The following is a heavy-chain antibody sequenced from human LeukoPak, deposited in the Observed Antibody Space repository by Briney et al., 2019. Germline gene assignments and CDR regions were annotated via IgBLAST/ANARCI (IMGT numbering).Heavy chain of an antibody. CDR3: AKDVPGSRIKMAAFEH. CDR2: FSGSGGSGA. CDR1: GFTFSDYY. J-gene: IGHJ4*02. V-gene: IGHV3-23*01. Sequence: PGGSLRLSCAASGFTFSDYYMSWIRQAPGKGLEWVSGFSGSGGSGAYYADSVKGRFAISRDNSKNTLYLQMNSLRAEDTALYHCAKDVPGSRIKMAAFEHWGQGTLVTVSS. D-gene: IGHD2-15*01.